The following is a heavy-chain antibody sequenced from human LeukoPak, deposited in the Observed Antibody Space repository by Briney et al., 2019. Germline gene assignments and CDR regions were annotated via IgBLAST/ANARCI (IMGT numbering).Heavy chain of an antibody. CDR2: IKSKTDGGTT. V-gene: IGHV3-15*01. J-gene: IGHJ4*02. CDR3: TTEDSDCGGDCYSLFDY. D-gene: IGHD2-21*02. CDR1: GFTFSNAW. Sequence: GGSLRLSCAASGFTFSNAWMSWVRQAPGKGLEWVGRIKSKTDGGTTDYAAPVKGRFTISRDDSKNTLYLQMNSLKTEDTAVYYCTTEDSDCGGDCYSLFDYWGQGTLVTVSS.